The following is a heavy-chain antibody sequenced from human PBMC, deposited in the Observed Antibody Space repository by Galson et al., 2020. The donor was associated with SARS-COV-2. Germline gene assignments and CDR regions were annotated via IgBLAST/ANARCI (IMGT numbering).Heavy chain of an antibody. CDR3: ARDMMYYGSGSDDYYYYYGMDV. J-gene: IGHJ6*02. D-gene: IGHD3-10*01. Sequence: GGSLRLSCAASGFTFSSYGMHWVRQAPGKGREWVAVIWYDGSNKYYADSVKGRFTISRDNSKNTLYLQMNSLRAEDTAVYYCARDMMYYGSGSDDYYYYYGMDVWGQGTTVTVSS. CDR2: IWYDGSNK. CDR1: GFTFSSYG. V-gene: IGHV3-33*01.